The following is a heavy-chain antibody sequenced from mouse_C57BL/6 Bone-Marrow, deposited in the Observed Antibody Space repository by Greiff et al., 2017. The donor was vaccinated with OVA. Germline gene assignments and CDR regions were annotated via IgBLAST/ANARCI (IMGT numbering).Heavy chain of an antibody. CDR1: GFNIKDYY. Sequence: VQLQQSGAELVKPGASVKLSCTASGFNIKDYYMHWVKQRPEQGLEWIGRIDPEDGETKSAPPFPGKATITADTSSNTAYLQLSSLTSEDTAVYYCAGRTGTRYYFDYWGQGTTLTVSS. J-gene: IGHJ2*01. D-gene: IGHD4-1*01. CDR2: IDPEDGET. V-gene: IGHV14-2*01. CDR3: AGRTGTRYYFDY.